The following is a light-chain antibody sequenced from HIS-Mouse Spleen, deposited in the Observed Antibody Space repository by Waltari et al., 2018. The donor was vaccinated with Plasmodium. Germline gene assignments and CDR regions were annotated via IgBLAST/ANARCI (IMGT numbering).Light chain of an antibody. J-gene: IGKJ2*01. V-gene: IGKV1-5*03. CDR2: KAP. Sequence: DIQMTQSPSTPSASVGDRVTITCRASQSISSWVAWYQQKPGKAPKLLIYKAPSLESGVPSRFSGSGSGTEFTLTISSLQPDDFATYYCQQYNSYPYTFGQGTKLGIK. CDR1: QSISSW. CDR3: QQYNSYPYT.